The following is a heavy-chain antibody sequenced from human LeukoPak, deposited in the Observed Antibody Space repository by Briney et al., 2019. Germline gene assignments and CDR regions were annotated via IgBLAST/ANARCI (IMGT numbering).Heavy chain of an antibody. CDR1: GGSISSYY. V-gene: IGHV4-59*08. CDR2: ISYSGST. CDR3: ARQGYDILTGYIDAFDI. J-gene: IGHJ3*02. Sequence: SETLSLTCTVSGGSISSYYWSWIRQPPGKGLKWIGYISYSGSTNYNPSLKSRVTISIDTSKNQFSLKLRSVTAADTAIYYCARQGYDILTGYIDAFDIWGQGTMVTVSS. D-gene: IGHD3-9*01.